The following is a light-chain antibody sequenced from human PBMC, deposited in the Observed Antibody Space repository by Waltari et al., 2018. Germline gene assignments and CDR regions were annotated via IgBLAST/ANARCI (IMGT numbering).Light chain of an antibody. CDR2: FGS. J-gene: IGKJ4*01. Sequence: DIVLTQSPLSLPVTPGEPASIPCRSSQSLLHGNGDNYLDWSLQKPGQSPQLLIDFGSTRASGVPDRFSGSGSGTDFTLNIRRVEAEDVGVYYCMQPLQTPFTFGGGTKVEIK. V-gene: IGKV2-28*01. CDR1: QSLLHGNGDNY. CDR3: MQPLQTPFT.